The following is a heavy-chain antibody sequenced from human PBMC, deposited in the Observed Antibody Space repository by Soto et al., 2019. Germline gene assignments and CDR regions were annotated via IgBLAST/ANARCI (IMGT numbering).Heavy chain of an antibody. Sequence: ASVKVSCKASGYTFTSYGISWVRQAPGQGLDWMGWISPYNGNTHYAQRLQGRVTMNTDTSTSTAYMELRSLRSDDTAVYYCARDQIGYSADVWGQGTTVTVSS. CDR2: ISPYNGNT. J-gene: IGHJ6*02. CDR1: GYTFTSYG. CDR3: ARDQIGYSADV. V-gene: IGHV1-18*01. D-gene: IGHD2-2*02.